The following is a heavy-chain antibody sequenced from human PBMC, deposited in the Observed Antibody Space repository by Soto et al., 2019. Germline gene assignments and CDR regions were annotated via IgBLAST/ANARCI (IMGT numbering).Heavy chain of an antibody. J-gene: IGHJ6*02. Sequence: PSETLSLTCAVYGGSFSAYYWSWIRQPPGKGLEWIGEINHSGSTNYNSSLKSRVTISVDTSKNQFSLKLTSLTDADTAIYYCARGGRQKLVRTLFYGMDVWGQGATVTVSS. D-gene: IGHD6-13*01. CDR2: INHSGST. V-gene: IGHV4-34*01. CDR1: GGSFSAYY. CDR3: ARGGRQKLVRTLFYGMDV.